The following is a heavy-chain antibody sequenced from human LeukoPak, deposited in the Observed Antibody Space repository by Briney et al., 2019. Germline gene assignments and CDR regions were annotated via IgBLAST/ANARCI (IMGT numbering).Heavy chain of an antibody. CDR3: AKAHPSRLSLRALDY. D-gene: IGHD3-22*01. Sequence: GGSLRLSSAASGFTFDDYAMHWVRQAPGKGLEWVSLISGDGGSTYYADSVKGRFTISRDNSKNSLYLQMNSLRTEDTALYYCAKAHPSRLSLRALDYWGQGTLVTVSS. V-gene: IGHV3-43*02. J-gene: IGHJ4*02. CDR1: GFTFDDYA. CDR2: ISGDGGST.